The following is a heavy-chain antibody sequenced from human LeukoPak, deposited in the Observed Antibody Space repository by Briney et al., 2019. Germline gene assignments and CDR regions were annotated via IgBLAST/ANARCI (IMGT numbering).Heavy chain of an antibody. V-gene: IGHV4-39*01. CDR3: ARRTITMVVGYYFDY. D-gene: IGHD3-22*01. Sequence: SETLSLTCTVSGGSISSSSYYWGWIRQPPGKGLEWFGSIYYSGTTYYNPSLKSRVTISVDTSNNQFSLKLRSVTATGTAVYYCARRTITMVVGYYFDYWGQGTLVTVSS. J-gene: IGHJ4*02. CDR2: IYYSGTT. CDR1: GGSISSSSYY.